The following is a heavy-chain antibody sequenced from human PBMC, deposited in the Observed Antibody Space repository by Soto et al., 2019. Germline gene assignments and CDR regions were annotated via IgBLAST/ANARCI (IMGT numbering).Heavy chain of an antibody. J-gene: IGHJ5*02. Sequence: QLQLQESGSGLVKPSQTLSLTCAVSGGSISSGGYSWNWIRQPPGKGLEWIGYIYQSGSTHYNPSLKGRVTIPVYXSKNQFSLKLSSVTAADTAVYYCARDQREGNWFDPWGHGTLVTVSS. CDR3: ARDQREGNWFDP. CDR1: GGSISSGGYS. CDR2: IYQSGST. V-gene: IGHV4-30-2*01.